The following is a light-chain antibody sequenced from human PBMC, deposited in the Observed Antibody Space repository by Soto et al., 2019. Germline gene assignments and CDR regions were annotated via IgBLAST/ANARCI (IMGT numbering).Light chain of an antibody. J-gene: IGLJ2*01. Sequence: QSVLTQPPSVSAAPGQKVTISCSGSSSNIGNNYVSWYQQFPGTAPKLLIYDNSKRPSGIPDRFSGSKSGTSATLGITGLQTGDEADYYCGTWDSSLRVVFGGGTKLTVL. CDR1: SSNIGNNY. V-gene: IGLV1-51*01. CDR2: DNS. CDR3: GTWDSSLRVV.